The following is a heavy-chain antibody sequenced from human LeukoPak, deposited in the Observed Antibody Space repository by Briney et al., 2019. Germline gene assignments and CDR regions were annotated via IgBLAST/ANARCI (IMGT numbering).Heavy chain of an antibody. CDR2: IKGVGGST. D-gene: IGHD3-22*01. CDR3: ARPLYDSSGYYAY. CDR1: GFTFSSFW. Sequence: GGSLRLSCAASGFTFSSFWMDWVRQAPGKGLGWVGRIKGVGGSTSYAEFVKGPLTRTRANAESTLYLQMNSLSAEDTAVYYCARPLYDSSGYYAYWGQGTLVTVSS. J-gene: IGHJ4*02. V-gene: IGHV3-74*01.